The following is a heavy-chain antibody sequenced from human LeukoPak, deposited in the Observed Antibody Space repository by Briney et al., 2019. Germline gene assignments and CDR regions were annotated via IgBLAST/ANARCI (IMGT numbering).Heavy chain of an antibody. J-gene: IGHJ6*02. V-gene: IGHV4-34*01. D-gene: IGHD2-15*01. CDR2: INHSGST. CDR3: ARHISNCSGGSCCSKYYYYGMDV. CDR1: GGSFSGYY. Sequence: SETLSLTCAVYGGSFSGYYWSWIRQPPGKGLEWIGEINHSGSTNYNPSLKSRVTISVDTSKNQFSLKLSSVTAADTAVYYCARHISNCSGGSCCSKYYYYGMDVWGQGTTVTVSS.